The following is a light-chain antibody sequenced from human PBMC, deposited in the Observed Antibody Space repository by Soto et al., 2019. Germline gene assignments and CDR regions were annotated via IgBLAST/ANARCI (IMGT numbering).Light chain of an antibody. V-gene: IGLV2-8*01. CDR1: SSDVGTYNY. J-gene: IGLJ2*01. CDR2: EVN. Sequence: QSVLTHPPSASGSPGQSVTFSCTGTSSDVGTYNYVSWYQQHPGKAPKLMIYEVNKRPSGVPDRFSGSKSGNTASLTVSGLQAEDEADYYCSSYAGSSNFVVFGGGTKLTVL. CDR3: SSYAGSSNFVV.